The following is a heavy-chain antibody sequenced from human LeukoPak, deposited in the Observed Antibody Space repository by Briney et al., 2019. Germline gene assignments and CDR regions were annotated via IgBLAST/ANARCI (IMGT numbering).Heavy chain of an antibody. J-gene: IGHJ4*02. CDR2: IYYSGST. Sequence: SETLSLTCTVSGGSISSYYWSWIRQPPGKGLEWIGYIYYSGSTNYNPSLKSRVTISVDTSKNQFSLKLSSVTAADTAVYYCARGRLRGVFDYWGQGTLVTVSS. V-gene: IGHV4-59*12. CDR1: GGSISSYY. D-gene: IGHD3-10*01. CDR3: ARGRLRGVFDY.